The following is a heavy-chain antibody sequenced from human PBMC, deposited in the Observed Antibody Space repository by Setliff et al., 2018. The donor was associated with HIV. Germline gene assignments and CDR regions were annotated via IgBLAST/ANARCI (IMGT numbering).Heavy chain of an antibody. V-gene: IGHV1-69*13. CDR1: GGTFSRYA. J-gene: IGHJ4*02. D-gene: IGHD1-26*01. CDR2: IIAILGTA. CDR3: AREGNSGHGGQIEFDY. Sequence: SVKVSCKASGGTFSRYAISWVRQAPGQGLEWMGGIIAILGTAKYAQKFQGRVTITADESTSTVYMELSSLRSDDTALYYCAREGNSGHGGQIEFDYWGQGTLVTVSS.